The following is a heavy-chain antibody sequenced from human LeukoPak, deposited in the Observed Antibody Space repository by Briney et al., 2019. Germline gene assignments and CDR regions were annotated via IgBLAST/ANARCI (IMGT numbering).Heavy chain of an antibody. J-gene: IGHJ4*02. Sequence: GGSLRLSCAASGFTVSSNYMSWVRQAPGKGLEWVSVIYSGGSTYYADSVKGRFTISRDNSKNTLYLQMNSLRAEDTAVYYCASESWDYYGSGSYPLYWGQGTLVTVSS. CDR1: GFTVSSNY. CDR3: ASESWDYYGSGSYPLY. V-gene: IGHV3-66*01. D-gene: IGHD3-10*01. CDR2: IYSGGST.